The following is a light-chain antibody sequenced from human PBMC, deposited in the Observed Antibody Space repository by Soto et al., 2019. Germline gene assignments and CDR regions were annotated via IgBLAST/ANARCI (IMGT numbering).Light chain of an antibody. CDR2: SNN. J-gene: IGLJ2*01. CDR3: ATWDDSLNVVV. CDR1: SSNIGSNT. V-gene: IGLV1-44*01. Sequence: QSVLTQPPSASGTPGQRVTISCSGSSSNIGSNTVNWYQQLPGTAPKLLIDSNNQRPSGVPDRFSGSKSGTSASLAVSGLQYEDEADYYCATWDDSLNVVVFGGGTKLTVL.